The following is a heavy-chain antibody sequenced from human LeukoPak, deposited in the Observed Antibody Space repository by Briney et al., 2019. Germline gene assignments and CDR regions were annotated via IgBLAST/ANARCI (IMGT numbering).Heavy chain of an antibody. Sequence: GSLRLSCAASGFTFTSYWMSWVRQAPGKGLEWIGSIYYSGSTYYNPSLKSRVTISVDTSKNQFSLKLSSVTAADTAVYYCAREGYSPRDGYNFNFDYWGQGTLVTVSS. V-gene: IGHV4-39*07. CDR1: GFTFTSYW. J-gene: IGHJ4*02. D-gene: IGHD5-24*01. CDR3: AREGYSPRDGYNFNFDY. CDR2: IYYSGST.